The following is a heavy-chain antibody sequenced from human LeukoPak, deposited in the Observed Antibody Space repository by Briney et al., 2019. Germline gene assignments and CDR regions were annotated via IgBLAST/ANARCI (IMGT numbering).Heavy chain of an antibody. CDR3: ARERRWLQCFDY. Sequence: SETLSLTCTVSGGSISSSSYYWGWIRQPPGKGLEWIGSIYYSGSTYYNPSLKSRVTISVDTSKNQFSLNLSSVTATDTAVYYCARERRWLQCFDYWGQGTLVSVSS. CDR2: IYYSGST. V-gene: IGHV4-39*07. J-gene: IGHJ4*02. CDR1: GGSISSSSYY. D-gene: IGHD5-24*01.